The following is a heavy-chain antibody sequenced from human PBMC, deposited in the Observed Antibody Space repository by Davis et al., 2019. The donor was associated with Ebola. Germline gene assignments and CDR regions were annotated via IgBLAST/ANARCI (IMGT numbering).Heavy chain of an antibody. CDR3: ARAGNDYDLYYYYGMDV. D-gene: IGHD4-17*01. Sequence: GGSLRLSCAASGFTFSNYSMNWVRQAPGKGLEWVSSISSSSSYIYYADSVKGRFTISRDNAKNSLYLQMNSLRAEDTAVYYCARAGNDYDLYYYYGMDVWGQGTTVTVSS. CDR1: GFTFSNYS. J-gene: IGHJ6*02. CDR2: ISSSSSYI. V-gene: IGHV3-21*01.